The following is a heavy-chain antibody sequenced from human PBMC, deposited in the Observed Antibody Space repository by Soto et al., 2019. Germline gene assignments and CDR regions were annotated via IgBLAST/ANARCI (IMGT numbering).Heavy chain of an antibody. CDR2: TYYSGST. V-gene: IGHV4-59*01. CDR1: GGSMIAYY. CDR3: ARVRGTAGKRYFDY. D-gene: IGHD6-13*01. Sequence: SETLSLTCTVSGGSMIAYYWNWMRQPPGKGLQWIGYTYYSGSTAYNPSPKSRVTISVDSSKNQFSLKLDSVTPADTAVYYCARVRGTAGKRYFDYWGPGTLVTVSS. J-gene: IGHJ4*02.